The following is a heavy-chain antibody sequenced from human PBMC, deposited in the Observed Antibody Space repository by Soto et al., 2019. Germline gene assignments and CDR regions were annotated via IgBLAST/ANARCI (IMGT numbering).Heavy chain of an antibody. J-gene: IGHJ4*02. V-gene: IGHV3-66*01. Sequence: EVQLVESGGGLVQPGGSLRLSCAASGFTVSNNYMCWVRQAPGKGLEWVSLIYSGGVTHYAASVRGRFTISRDNYRNTLYLQMNSLRADDAAVYYCAKRGTTVTTSLWYWGQGTLVTVSS. CDR1: GFTVSNNY. D-gene: IGHD4-17*01. CDR2: IYSGGVT. CDR3: AKRGTTVTTSLWY.